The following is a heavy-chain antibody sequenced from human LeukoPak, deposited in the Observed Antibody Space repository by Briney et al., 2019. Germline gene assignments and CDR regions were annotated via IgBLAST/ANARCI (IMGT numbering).Heavy chain of an antibody. J-gene: IGHJ4*02. CDR3: ARHYDTSGYWFYFDY. CDR2: IYYSGST. CDR1: GGSISSYY. V-gene: IGHV4-59*08. Sequence: SETLSLTCTVSGGSISSYYWSWIRQPPGKGLEWIGYIYYSGSTNYNPSLKSRVTISVDTSKNQFSLQLSSVTAADTAVYYCARHYDTSGYWFYFDYWGQGTLVTVSS. D-gene: IGHD3-22*01.